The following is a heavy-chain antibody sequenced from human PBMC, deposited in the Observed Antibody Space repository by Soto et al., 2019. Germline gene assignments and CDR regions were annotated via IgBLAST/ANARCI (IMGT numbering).Heavy chain of an antibody. CDR2: ISGSGGST. V-gene: IGHV3-23*01. Sequence: GGSLRLSCVISGFTFSNYWMTWVRQAPGKGLEWVSAISGSGGSTYYADSVKGRFTISRDNSKNTLYLQMNSLRAEDTAVYYCAKGPGVVIILFDYWGQGTLVTVS. D-gene: IGHD3-3*01. CDR3: AKGPGVVIILFDY. CDR1: GFTFSNYW. J-gene: IGHJ4*02.